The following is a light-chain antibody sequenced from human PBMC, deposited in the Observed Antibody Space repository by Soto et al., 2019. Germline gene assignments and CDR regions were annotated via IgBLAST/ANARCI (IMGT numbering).Light chain of an antibody. CDR2: GPS. V-gene: IGKV3-20*01. Sequence: EIVLTQSPGTLSLSPGERATLSCRASQSISSNYLAWYQQRPGQAPRLLIYGPSSRAAGIPDRFSGSGSGTDFTLTISRLEPEDFAVYYCQQYGSSHTFGQGTKLEIK. CDR1: QSISSNY. CDR3: QQYGSSHT. J-gene: IGKJ2*01.